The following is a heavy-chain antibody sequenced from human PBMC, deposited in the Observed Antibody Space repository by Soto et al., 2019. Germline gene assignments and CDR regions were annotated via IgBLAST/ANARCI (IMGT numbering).Heavy chain of an antibody. CDR1: GYTFTSYA. CDR3: ARDQPTMIVPSDYGMDV. J-gene: IGHJ6*02. Sequence: ASVKVSCKASGYTFTSYAMHWVRQAPGQRFEWMGWINAGNGNTKYSQKFQGRVTITRDTSASTAYMELSSLRSEDTAVYYCARDQPTMIVPSDYGMDVWGQGTTVTVSS. V-gene: IGHV1-3*01. D-gene: IGHD3-22*01. CDR2: INAGNGNT.